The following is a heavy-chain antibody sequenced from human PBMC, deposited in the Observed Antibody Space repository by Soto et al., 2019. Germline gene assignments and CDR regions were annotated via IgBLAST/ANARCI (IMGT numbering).Heavy chain of an antibody. V-gene: IGHV4-31*03. Sequence: LSLTCTVPGGSISSGGYYWSFIRQHPGKGLEWIGYIYYSGSTYYNPSLKSRVTISVDTSKNQFSLKLSSVTAADTAVYYCARAPLRQGWFDPWGQGTLVTVSS. J-gene: IGHJ5*02. CDR3: ARAPLRQGWFDP. CDR1: GGSISSGGYY. CDR2: IYYSGST.